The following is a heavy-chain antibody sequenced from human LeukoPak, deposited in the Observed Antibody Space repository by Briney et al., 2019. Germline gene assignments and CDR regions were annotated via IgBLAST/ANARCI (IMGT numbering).Heavy chain of an antibody. CDR3: AKAGGYSYGGCDY. Sequence: GGSLRLSCAASGFTFSSYSMNWVRQAPGKGLEWVSSISSSSSYIYYADSVKGRFTISRDNAKNSLYLQMNSLRAEDTAVYYCAKAGGYSYGGCDYWGQGTLVTVSS. D-gene: IGHD5-18*01. V-gene: IGHV3-21*01. CDR1: GFTFSSYS. J-gene: IGHJ4*02. CDR2: ISSSSSYI.